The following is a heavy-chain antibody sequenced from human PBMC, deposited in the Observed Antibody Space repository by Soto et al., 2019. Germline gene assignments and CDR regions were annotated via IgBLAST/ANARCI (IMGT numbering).Heavy chain of an antibody. CDR2: IKSKTDGGTT. J-gene: IGHJ6*02. CDR1: GFTFSNAW. CDR3: TTVMRRELELRYYYYYYGMDV. V-gene: IGHV3-15*07. D-gene: IGHD1-7*01. Sequence: GGSLRLSCAASGFTFSNAWMNWVRQAPGKGLEWVGRIKSKTDGGTTDYAAPVKGRFTISRDDSKNTLYLQMNSLKTEDTAVYYCTTVMRRELELRYYYYYYGMDVWGQGTTVTVSS.